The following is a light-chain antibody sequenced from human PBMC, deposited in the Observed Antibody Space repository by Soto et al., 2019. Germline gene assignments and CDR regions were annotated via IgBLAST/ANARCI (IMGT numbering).Light chain of an antibody. CDR3: QQYNSYSRT. V-gene: IGKV1-5*01. Sequence: DTPFNETPPTLTASVGDRVTITCRASQSISNWLAWYQQKPGKAPKLLIYDASSLESGVSLRFSGSGSGTEFTLTISSLQPDDFATYYCQQYNSYSRTFGQGAKVDIK. CDR2: DAS. J-gene: IGKJ1*01. CDR1: QSISNW.